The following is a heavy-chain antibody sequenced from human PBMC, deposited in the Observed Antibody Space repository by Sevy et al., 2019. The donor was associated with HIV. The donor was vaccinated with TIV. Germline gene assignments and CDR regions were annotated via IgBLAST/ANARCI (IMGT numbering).Heavy chain of an antibody. CDR2: IWNDRSNK. V-gene: IGHV3-33*01. J-gene: IGHJ3*02. D-gene: IGHD3-22*01. Sequence: GGCLRLSCAASGFTFSSYGMHCVRQAPGKGLEWVAVIWNDRSNKHYADSVKGRFTISRDNSKNTLYLQMNSLRAEDTAVYYCSSLPNNYYDSDRFSGNDAFDIWGQGTLVTVSS. CDR3: SSLPNNYYDSDRFSGNDAFDI. CDR1: GFTFSSYG.